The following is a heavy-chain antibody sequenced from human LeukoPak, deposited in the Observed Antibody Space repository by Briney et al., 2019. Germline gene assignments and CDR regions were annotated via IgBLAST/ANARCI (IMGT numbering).Heavy chain of an antibody. D-gene: IGHD5-18*01. CDR1: GFTFNDYG. CDR3: ARDPKISYGLGIHEY. V-gene: IGHV3-20*04. Sequence: GGSLRLSCAGTGFTFNDYGMAWVRQAPGKGLEWVCGINWNGVHMEYSDSVKGRFTISRDNAKKTLHLQMDSQRVEDTALYYCARDPKISYGLGIHEYWGQGTQVTVSS. J-gene: IGHJ4*02. CDR2: INWNGVHM.